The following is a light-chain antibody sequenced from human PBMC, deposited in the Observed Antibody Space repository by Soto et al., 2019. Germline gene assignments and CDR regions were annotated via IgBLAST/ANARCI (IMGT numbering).Light chain of an antibody. V-gene: IGKV1-6*01. J-gene: IGKJ1*01. CDR3: LQDNSYPRT. CDR1: QGIRDE. Sequence: AIHLTQSPSSLSASVGDRVTITCRASQGIRDELGWYQQKPGRAPKVLIYATSSLQSGVPSRFRGNGFGTDFTLTISSLQPEDFATYYCLQDNSYPRTFGHGTKVEIK. CDR2: ATS.